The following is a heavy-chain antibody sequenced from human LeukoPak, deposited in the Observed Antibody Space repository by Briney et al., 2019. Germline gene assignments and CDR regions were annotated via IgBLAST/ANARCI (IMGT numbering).Heavy chain of an antibody. CDR2: IKQDGSEK. CDR3: ARDRFQYCSGGSCYFLGY. D-gene: IGHD2-15*01. J-gene: IGHJ4*02. CDR1: GFTFSSYW. Sequence: PGGSLRLSCAASGFTFSSYWMSWVRQAPGKGLEWVANIKQDGSEKYYVDSVKGRFTISRDNAKNSLYLQMNSLRAEDTAVYYCARDRFQYCSGGSCYFLGYWGQGTLVTVSS. V-gene: IGHV3-7*01.